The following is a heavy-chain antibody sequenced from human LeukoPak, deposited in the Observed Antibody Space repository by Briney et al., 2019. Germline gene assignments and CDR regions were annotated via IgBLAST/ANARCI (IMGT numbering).Heavy chain of an antibody. CDR2: IIPILGIA. CDR1: GGTFSSYA. Sequence: ASVKVSCKASGGTFSSYAISWVRQAPGQGLEWTGRIIPILGIANYAQKFQGRVTITADKSTSTAYMELSSLRSEDTAVYYCARMEYYYGSGSANYYYGMDVWGQGTTVTVSS. J-gene: IGHJ6*02. D-gene: IGHD3-10*01. V-gene: IGHV1-69*04. CDR3: ARMEYYYGSGSANYYYGMDV.